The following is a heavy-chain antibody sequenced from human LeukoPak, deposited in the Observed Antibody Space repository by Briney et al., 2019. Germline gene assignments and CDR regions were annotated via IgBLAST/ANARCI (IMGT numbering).Heavy chain of an antibody. CDR1: VYTYTTDG. Sequence: GASVNVSCKASVYTYTTDGISWVRQAPGRGLEWMGWIDTYSGKTNYAQKFQGRVTMTSDTSTSTAYMELRSLRSDDTAVYYCARDRGIAEADSFDPWGQGTLVTVSS. V-gene: IGHV1-18*01. D-gene: IGHD6-13*01. CDR3: ARDRGIAEADSFDP. CDR2: IDTYSGKT. J-gene: IGHJ5*02.